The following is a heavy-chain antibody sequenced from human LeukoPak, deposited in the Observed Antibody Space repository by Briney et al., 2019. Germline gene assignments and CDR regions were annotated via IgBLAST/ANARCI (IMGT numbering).Heavy chain of an antibody. CDR2: FDPEDGET. Sequence: ASVKVSCKVSGCTLTELSMHWVRQAPGKGLEWMGGFDPEDGETVYAQKFQGRVTMTEDTSTDTAYMELSSLRSEDTAVYYCATVPYSSGAEAFDIWGQGTMVTVSS. CDR3: ATVPYSSGAEAFDI. CDR1: GCTLTELS. J-gene: IGHJ3*02. V-gene: IGHV1-24*01. D-gene: IGHD6-19*01.